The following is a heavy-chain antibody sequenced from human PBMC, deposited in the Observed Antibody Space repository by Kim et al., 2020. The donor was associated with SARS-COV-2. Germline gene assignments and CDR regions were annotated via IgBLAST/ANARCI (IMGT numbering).Heavy chain of an antibody. CDR3: ARPVAYDILTGYSYYFDY. CDR1: GYSFTSYW. V-gene: IGHV5-51*01. Sequence: GESLQISCKGSGYSFTSYWIGWVRQMPGKGLEWMGIIYPGDSDTRNSPSFQGQVTISADKSISTAYLQWSSLKASDTAMYYCARPVAYDILTGYSYYFDYWGQGTLVTVSS. J-gene: IGHJ4*02. D-gene: IGHD3-9*01. CDR2: IYPGDSDT.